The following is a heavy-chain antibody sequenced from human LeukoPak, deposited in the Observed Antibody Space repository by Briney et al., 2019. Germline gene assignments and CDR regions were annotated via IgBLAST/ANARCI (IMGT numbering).Heavy chain of an antibody. CDR3: VRGQTIDY. Sequence: GGSLRLSCTTSGFAFSNYWMYWVRQAPGKGLVWVSRIKSDGSGITYTDSVEGRFTISRDNVKNTLYLQMNSLRDEGTAVYYCVRGQTIDYWGQGTLVTVSS. V-gene: IGHV3-74*01. J-gene: IGHJ4*02. CDR1: GFAFSNYW. D-gene: IGHD3-3*01. CDR2: IKSDGSGI.